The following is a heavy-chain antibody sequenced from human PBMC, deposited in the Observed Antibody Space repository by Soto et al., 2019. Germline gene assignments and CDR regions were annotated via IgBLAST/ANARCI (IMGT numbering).Heavy chain of an antibody. D-gene: IGHD6-6*01. Sequence: NPSETLSLTCTVSGGAISSSSYYWGWIRQPPGKGLEWIGSIYYSGSTYYNPSLKSRVTISVDTSKNQFSLKLSSVTAADTAVYYCATKADSSSSYYYGMDVWGQGTTVTVSS. J-gene: IGHJ6*02. CDR3: ATKADSSSSYYYGMDV. V-gene: IGHV4-39*01. CDR2: IYYSGST. CDR1: GGAISSSSYY.